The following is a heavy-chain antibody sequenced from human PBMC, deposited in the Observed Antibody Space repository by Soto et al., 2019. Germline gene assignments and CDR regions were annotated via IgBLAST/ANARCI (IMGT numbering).Heavy chain of an antibody. CDR1: GGLFSSYP. J-gene: IGHJ4*02. Sequence: QEQLVQSGAGVKKPGSSVKVSCKAAGGLFSSYPISWVRQVPGEGLEWMGGIIPVFQTAYYTQRFQGRVTITADGSTNTAYMELSSLRSEDTAIYYCARGGSGYTWFNEFWGQGTLVTVSS. CDR3: ARGGSGYTWFNEF. D-gene: IGHD3-22*01. V-gene: IGHV1-69*01. CDR2: IIPVFQTA.